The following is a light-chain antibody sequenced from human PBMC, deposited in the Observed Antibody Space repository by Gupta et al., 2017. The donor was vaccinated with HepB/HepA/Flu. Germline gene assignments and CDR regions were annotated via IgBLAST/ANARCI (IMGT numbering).Light chain of an antibody. CDR3: QQRTNRT. CDR2: DAY. Sequence: ESVLTQSPATLSLSPGERATLSGRASQSVGRYLAWYQQKPGQAPRLLIYDAYIRATGIKDRFSGSGSGTDFTLTSRRRETEDVEGYYCQQRTNRTFGQGTKVEIK. CDR1: QSVGRY. V-gene: IGKV3-11*01. J-gene: IGKJ1*01.